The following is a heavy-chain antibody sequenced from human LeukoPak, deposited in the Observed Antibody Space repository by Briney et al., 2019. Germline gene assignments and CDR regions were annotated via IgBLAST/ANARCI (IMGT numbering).Heavy chain of an antibody. V-gene: IGHV3-74*01. CDR1: GFTFSDYW. CDR3: ARDRGPRTGFMVREAYDY. CDR2: INTDGSIT. J-gene: IGHJ4*02. Sequence: AGGSLRLSCAASGFTFSDYWIHWVRHAPGKGLVWVSRINTDGSITNYANSVKGRFSISRDNAENTLYLQMSSLRAEDTAVYYCARDRGPRTGFMVREAYDYWGQGTLVTVPS. D-gene: IGHD3-10*01.